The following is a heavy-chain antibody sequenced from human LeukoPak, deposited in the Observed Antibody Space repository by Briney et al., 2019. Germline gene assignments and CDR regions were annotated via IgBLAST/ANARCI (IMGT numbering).Heavy chain of an antibody. CDR2: IRSKANSYAT. D-gene: IGHD3-9*01. V-gene: IGHV3-73*01. CDR1: GFTFSRSA. J-gene: IGHJ5*02. Sequence: GGSLRLSCAASGFTFSRSAMHWVRQASGKGLEWVGRIRSKANSYATAYAASVKGRFTISRDDSKNTAYLQMNSLKTEDTAVYYCTRHAKFDWLLSDNWFDPWGQGTLVTVSS. CDR3: TRHAKFDWLLSDNWFDP.